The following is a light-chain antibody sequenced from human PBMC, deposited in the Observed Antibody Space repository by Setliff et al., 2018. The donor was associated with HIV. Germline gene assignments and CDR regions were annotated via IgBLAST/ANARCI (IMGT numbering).Light chain of an antibody. CDR3: QVWDSSSDHPGYV. V-gene: IGLV3-21*04. Sequence: SNELTQPPSVSVAPGKTARITCGGNNIGSKSVHWYQQKPGQAPVLVIYYDSDRPSGIPERFSGSNSGNTAALTISWVEAGDKADYYCQVWDSSSDHPGYVFGTGTKVTVL. CDR1: NIGSKS. J-gene: IGLJ1*01. CDR2: YDS.